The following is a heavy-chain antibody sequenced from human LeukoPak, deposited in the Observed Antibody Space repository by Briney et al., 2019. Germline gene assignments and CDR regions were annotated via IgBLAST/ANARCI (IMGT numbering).Heavy chain of an antibody. CDR3: AKVLKYYYNGMDV. Sequence: GRSLRLSCAASGFTFRNYGMHWVRQAPGTGLEWVSAISDSGGSTYYADSVKGRFTVSRDNSKNTLYLQMNSLRAEDTAVYFCAKVLKYYYNGMDVWGQGTTVTVSS. CDR1: GFTFRNYG. CDR2: ISDSGGST. D-gene: IGHD2/OR15-2a*01. V-gene: IGHV3-23*01. J-gene: IGHJ6*02.